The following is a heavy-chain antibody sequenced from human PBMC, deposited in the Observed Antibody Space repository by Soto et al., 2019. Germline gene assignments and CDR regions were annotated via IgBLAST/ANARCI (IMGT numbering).Heavy chain of an antibody. CDR2: IYYRGST. CDR1: GNSISSYY. J-gene: IGHJ4*02. V-gene: IGHV4-59*01. CDR3: ARTTGHDYFFDY. D-gene: IGHD3-9*01. Sequence: SETLSLTCTVSGNSISSYYWSWLRQPPGKGLEWIGYIYYRGSTNYNPSLKSRVTISVDTSKNQFSLKLSSVTAADTAVYYCARTTGHDYFFDYWGQGTLVTVSS.